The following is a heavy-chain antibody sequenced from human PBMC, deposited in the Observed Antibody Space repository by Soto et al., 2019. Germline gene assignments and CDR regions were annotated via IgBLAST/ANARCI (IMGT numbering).Heavy chain of an antibody. D-gene: IGHD3-10*01. CDR1: GFTFNNYA. V-gene: IGHV3-23*01. Sequence: EVHLLESGGGLVQPGGSLRLSCAASGFTFNNYAMTWVRQAPGKGLEWVSAISGGGDTTSYADSVKGRFTVSRDGSKNTLHLQTSSLRAEATALYYCSKGRGGSGSLTPRVDFWGQGTLVTFSS. CDR2: ISGGGDTT. CDR3: SKGRGGSGSLTPRVDF. J-gene: IGHJ4*02.